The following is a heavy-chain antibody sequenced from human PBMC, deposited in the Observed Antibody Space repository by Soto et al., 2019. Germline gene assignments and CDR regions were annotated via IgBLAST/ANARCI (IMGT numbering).Heavy chain of an antibody. V-gene: IGHV3-23*01. CDR2: ISGSGGST. CDR1: GFTFSSYA. D-gene: IGHD3-10*01. Sequence: EVQLLESGGGLVQPGGSLRLSCAASGFTFSSYAMSWVRQAPGKGLEWVSAISGSGGSTYYSDSVKGRFTISRDNSKNTLYLQMNSLRAEYTAVYYCAKDLAENTMVRGVRSPDYWGQGTLVTVSS. J-gene: IGHJ4*02. CDR3: AKDLAENTMVRGVRSPDY.